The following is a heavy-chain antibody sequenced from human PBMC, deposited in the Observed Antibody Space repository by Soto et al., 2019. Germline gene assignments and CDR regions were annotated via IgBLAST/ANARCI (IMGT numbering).Heavy chain of an antibody. V-gene: IGHV4-59*08. CDR3: AVTMIVDSNWFDP. J-gene: IGHJ5*02. CDR2: IYYSGST. CDR1: GGSISSYY. D-gene: IGHD3-22*01. Sequence: PSETLSLTCTVSGGSISSYYWSWIRQPPGKGLEWIGYIYYSGSTCYNPSLKSRVTISVDTSKNQFSLKLSSVTAADTAVYYCAVTMIVDSNWFDPWGQGTLVTVSS.